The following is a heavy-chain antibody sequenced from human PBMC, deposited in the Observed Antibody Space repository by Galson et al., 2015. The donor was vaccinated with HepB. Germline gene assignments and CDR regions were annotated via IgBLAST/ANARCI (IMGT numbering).Heavy chain of an antibody. CDR3: ARGRSTVTTLGPKFYFDY. J-gene: IGHJ4*02. CDR2: IYSGGST. Sequence: SLRLSCAASGFTVSSNYMSWVRQAPGKGLEWVSVIYSGGSTYYADSVKGRFTISRDNSKNTLYLQMNSLRAEDTAVYYCARGRSTVTTLGPKFYFDYWGQGALVTVSS. D-gene: IGHD4-17*01. CDR1: GFTVSSNY. V-gene: IGHV3-53*01.